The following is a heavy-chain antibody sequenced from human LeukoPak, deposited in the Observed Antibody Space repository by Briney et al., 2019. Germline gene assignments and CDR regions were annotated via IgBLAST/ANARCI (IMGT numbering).Heavy chain of an antibody. V-gene: IGHV3-23*01. CDR2: ISGSGGST. CDR3: AKGVRYDTGSSWHYYYCGMDV. Sequence: GGSLRLSCAASGFTFSSYAMSWVRQAPGKGLEWVSDISGSGGSTYYADSVKGRFTISRDNSKNTLYLQMNSLRAEDTAVYYCAKGVRYDTGSSWHYYYCGMDVWGQGTTVTVSS. CDR1: GFTFSSYA. J-gene: IGHJ6*02. D-gene: IGHD6-13*01.